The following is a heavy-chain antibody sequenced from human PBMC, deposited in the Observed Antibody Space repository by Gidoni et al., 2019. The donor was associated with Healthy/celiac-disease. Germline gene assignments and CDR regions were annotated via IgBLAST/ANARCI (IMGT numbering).Heavy chain of an antibody. V-gene: IGHV5-10-1*03. CDR3: ARQVGGVSWYFDL. J-gene: IGHJ2*01. CDR2: LDPRYSYT. CDR1: GYSFTSYW. Sequence: VQLVQSGAEVKKPGESLRISCKGYGYSFTSYWISWVRQMPGKGLEWMGGLDPRYSYTNYRPSFQGHVTISADKSISTAYLQWSSLKASDTAMYYCARQVGGVSWYFDLWGRGTLVTVSS. D-gene: IGHD3-16*01.